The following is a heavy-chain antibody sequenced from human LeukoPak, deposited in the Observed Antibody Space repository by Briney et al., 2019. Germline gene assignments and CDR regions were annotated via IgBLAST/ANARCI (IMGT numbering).Heavy chain of an antibody. CDR2: IKTKTEGWAT. V-gene: IGHV3-15*01. Sequence: GGSLRLSCVVSGFTFSNAWMTWGRQGPGKGLEWVGIIKTKTEGWATDYIAPVKGRFIISRNHSKNTLYLQMNSLQTEDTAAYYCATGDTVSTIRSWGQGTLVTVPS. CDR3: ATGDTVSTIRS. J-gene: IGHJ5*02. D-gene: IGHD5/OR15-5a*01. CDR1: GFTFSNAW.